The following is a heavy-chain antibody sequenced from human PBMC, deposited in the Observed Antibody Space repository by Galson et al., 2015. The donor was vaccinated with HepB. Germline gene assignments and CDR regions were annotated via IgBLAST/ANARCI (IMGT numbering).Heavy chain of an antibody. V-gene: IGHV5-51*01. CDR3: ARHGTYSSSPMAHWGMDV. Sequence: QSGAEVKKPGEFLKISCKGSGYSFTSYWIGWVRQMPGKGLEWMGIIYPGDSDTRYSPSFQGQVTISADKSISTAYLQWSSLKASDTAMYYCARHGTYSSSPMAHWGMDVWGQGTTVTVSS. D-gene: IGHD6-6*01. J-gene: IGHJ6*02. CDR2: IYPGDSDT. CDR1: GYSFTSYW.